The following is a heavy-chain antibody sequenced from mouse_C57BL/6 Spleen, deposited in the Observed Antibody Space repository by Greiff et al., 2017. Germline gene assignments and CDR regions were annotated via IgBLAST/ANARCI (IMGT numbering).Heavy chain of an antibody. CDR2: IDPSDSYT. J-gene: IGHJ2*01. V-gene: IGHV1-69*01. Sequence: VQLQQPGAELVMPGASVKLSCKASGYTFTSYWMHWVKQRPGQGLEWIGEIDPSDSYTNYNQKFKGKSTLTVDKSSSTAYMQLSSLTSEDSAVYYCAVGSSYPDYWGQGTTLTVSS. CDR1: GYTFTSYW. D-gene: IGHD1-1*01. CDR3: AVGSSYPDY.